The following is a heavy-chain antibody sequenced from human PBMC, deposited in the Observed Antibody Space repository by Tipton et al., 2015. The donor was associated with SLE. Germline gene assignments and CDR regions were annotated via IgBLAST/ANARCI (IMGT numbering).Heavy chain of an antibody. CDR3: ARGCGSATCYPSGGFDY. CDR1: GGSINSGAYS. CDR2: IYHSGST. J-gene: IGHJ4*02. V-gene: IGHV4-30-2*01. Sequence: LRLSCSVSGGSINSGAYSWSWIRQPPGKGLQSIGYIYHSGSTFYNPSLKSRVTISVDTSKSQFSLKLTSVTAADTAVYFCARGCGSATCYPSGGFDYWGQGTLVTVSS. D-gene: IGHD2-2*01.